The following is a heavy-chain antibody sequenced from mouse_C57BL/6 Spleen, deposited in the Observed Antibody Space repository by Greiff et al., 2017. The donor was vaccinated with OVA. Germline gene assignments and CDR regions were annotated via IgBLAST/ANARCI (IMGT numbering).Heavy chain of an antibody. J-gene: IGHJ1*03. D-gene: IGHD1-1*01. CDR3: ASPYYYGSSDWYFDV. V-gene: IGHV1-72*01. Sequence: QVHVKQPGAELVKPGASVTLSCKASGYTFTSSWMHWVKQRPGRGLEWIGRIDPNSGGTKYNEKFKSKATLTVDKPSSTAYMQLSSLTSEDSAVYYCASPYYYGSSDWYFDVWGTGTTVTVSS. CDR2: IDPNSGGT. CDR1: GYTFTSSW.